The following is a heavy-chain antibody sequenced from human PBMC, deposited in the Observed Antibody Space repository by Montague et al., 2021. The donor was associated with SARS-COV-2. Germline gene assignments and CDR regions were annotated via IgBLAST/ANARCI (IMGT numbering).Heavy chain of an antibody. D-gene: IGHD6-6*01. CDR3: ARGVRQLGVRYYYYYIDV. CDR1: GDSINASDYY. J-gene: IGHJ6*03. Sequence: SETLSLTCIVSGDSINASDYYWGWIRQPPGKGLEWIGEINHSGSTNYNPSLKSRVTISMDTSKNQFSLKLSSVTAADTAVYYCARGVRQLGVRYYYYYIDVWDKGTTVTVSS. CDR2: INHSGST. V-gene: IGHV4-34*01.